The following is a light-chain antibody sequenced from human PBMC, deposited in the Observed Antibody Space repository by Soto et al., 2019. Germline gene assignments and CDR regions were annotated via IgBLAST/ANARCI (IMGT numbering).Light chain of an antibody. CDR1: QSIRNW. CDR3: QQYNGYSPGT. CDR2: DAS. Sequence: DIQMTQSPSTLSASVGDRVTITCRASQSIRNWLAWYQQKPGKAPNLLIYDASSLESGVPSRFIGSGSGTEFTLTISSLQPDDFAGYYCQQYNGYSPGTFGQGTQVEIK. V-gene: IGKV1-5*01. J-gene: IGKJ1*01.